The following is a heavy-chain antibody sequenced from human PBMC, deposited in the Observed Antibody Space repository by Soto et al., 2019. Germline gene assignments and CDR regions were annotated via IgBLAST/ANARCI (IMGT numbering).Heavy chain of an antibody. D-gene: IGHD5-12*01. J-gene: IGHJ4*02. CDR2: IKSKTDGGTT. Sequence: PGGSLRLSCAASGFTFSNAWMSWVRQAPGKGLEWVGRIKSKTDGGTTDYAAPVKGRFTISRDDSKNTLYLQMNSLKTEDTAVYYCTTDYAVAPGYYFDYWGQGTLVTVSS. CDR1: GFTFSNAW. V-gene: IGHV3-15*01. CDR3: TTDYAVAPGYYFDY.